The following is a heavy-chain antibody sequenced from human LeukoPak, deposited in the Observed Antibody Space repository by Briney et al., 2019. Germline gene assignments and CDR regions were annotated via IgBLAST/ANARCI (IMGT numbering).Heavy chain of an antibody. J-gene: IGHJ4*02. V-gene: IGHV3-30*03. CDR1: RFAFSTYA. Sequence: GSLRLSCSASRFAFSTYAMHWVRQAPGKGLEWVAVISYDGSYKDYGDPVKGRFTLSRDNSKSTVFLEMSSLRAEDTAVYHCARARLQWEVRYPRFDSWGQGTLVTVSS. CDR2: ISYDGSYK. D-gene: IGHD1-26*01. CDR3: ARARLQWEVRYPRFDS.